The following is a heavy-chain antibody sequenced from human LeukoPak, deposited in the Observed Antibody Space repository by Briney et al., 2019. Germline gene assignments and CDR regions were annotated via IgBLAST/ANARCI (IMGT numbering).Heavy chain of an antibody. CDR1: GYTFTGYY. CDR3: ARVRYDFWSGLDV. J-gene: IGHJ6*04. V-gene: IGHV1-2*02. D-gene: IGHD3-3*01. Sequence: ASVKVSCKASGYTFTGYYMHWVRQAPGQGLEWMGWINPNSGGTNYAQKFQGRVTMTRDTSISTAYMGLSRLRSDDTAVYYCARVRYDFWSGLDVWGKGTTVPVSS. CDR2: INPNSGGT.